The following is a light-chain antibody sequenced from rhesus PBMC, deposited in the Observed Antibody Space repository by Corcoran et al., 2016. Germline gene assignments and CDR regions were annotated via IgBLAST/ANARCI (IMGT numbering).Light chain of an antibody. CDR3: QQYSNWPLN. Sequence: EIVLTQSPATLSLSPGERATLSCRASQRVSSSLAWYQQKPVQVPRLLINGASSRDTVIPDWVRGSGYGTDFTLTISSLVTEDFAVYYCQQYSNWPLNVGGGTKVEIK. J-gene: IGKJ4*01. V-gene: IGKV3-42*03. CDR2: GAS. CDR1: QRVSSS.